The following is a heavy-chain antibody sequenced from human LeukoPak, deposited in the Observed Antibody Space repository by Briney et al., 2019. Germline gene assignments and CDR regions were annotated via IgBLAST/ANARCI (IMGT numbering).Heavy chain of an antibody. CDR3: ARHYGSGSYLPFDY. CDR1: GYTFTSYG. D-gene: IGHD3-10*01. CDR2: ISAYNGNT. V-gene: IGHV1-18*01. J-gene: IGHJ4*02. Sequence: ASVKVSCKASGYTFTSYGISWVRQAPGRGLEWMGWISAYNGNTNYAQKLQGRVTMTTDTSTSTAYMELRSLRSDDTAVYYCARHYGSGSYLPFDYWGQGTLVTVSS.